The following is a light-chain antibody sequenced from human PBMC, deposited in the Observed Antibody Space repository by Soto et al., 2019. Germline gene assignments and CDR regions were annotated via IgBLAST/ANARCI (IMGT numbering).Light chain of an antibody. CDR2: GAS. J-gene: IGKJ4*01. CDR3: QQYGSSLLT. V-gene: IGKV3-20*01. Sequence: EIVLTQSPGILSLSPGERATLSCRASQSVSSNYLAWYQQKPGQAPRLLIYGASSRATGIPDRFSGSGSGTDFTLTISRLEPEDCAVYYCQQYGSSLLTFGGGTKVEIK. CDR1: QSVSSNY.